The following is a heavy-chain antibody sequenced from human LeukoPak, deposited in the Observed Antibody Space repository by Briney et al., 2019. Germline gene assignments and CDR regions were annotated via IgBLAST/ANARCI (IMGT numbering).Heavy chain of an antibody. J-gene: IGHJ4*02. Sequence: GASVKVSCKASGYTFTGYYVHWVRQAPGQGLEWMGWINPNSGGTNYAQKFQGRVTMTRDTSISTAYMELSRLRSDDTAVYYCAKVLMYSSGAFDYWGQGTLVTVSS. D-gene: IGHD6-19*01. CDR1: GYTFTGYY. CDR2: INPNSGGT. V-gene: IGHV1-2*02. CDR3: AKVLMYSSGAFDY.